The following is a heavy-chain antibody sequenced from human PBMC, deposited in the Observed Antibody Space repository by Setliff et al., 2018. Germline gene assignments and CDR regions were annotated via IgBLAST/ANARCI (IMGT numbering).Heavy chain of an antibody. V-gene: IGHV4-31*03. D-gene: IGHD2-2*01. CDR2: IYYSGTA. CDR3: ARLSCSSNSCPFDY. J-gene: IGHJ4*02. CDR1: GGSISSGTYY. Sequence: SETLSLTCTVSGGSISSGTYYWSWIRQHPGKGLEWIGYIYYSGTAYYNPSLKSRLYMSVDTSKNQFTLKVISVTAADTAVYYCARLSCSSNSCPFDYWVQGTLVTVSS.